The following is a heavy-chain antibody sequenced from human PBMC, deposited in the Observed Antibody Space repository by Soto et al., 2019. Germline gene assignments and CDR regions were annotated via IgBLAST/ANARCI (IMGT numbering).Heavy chain of an antibody. CDR1: GFTFDDYT. CDR2: ITWDGGMA. Sequence: GGSLSLSCAASGFTFDDYTMYWVRQGPGKGPQWVSLITWDGGMAQYADSVKGRFTISRDNSKDSLYLQMNSLKTEDTALSYCAKASFHQRSAYPTSHWFDTWGQGTLVTVSS. CDR3: AKASFHQRSAYPTSHWFDT. D-gene: IGHD3-3*01. J-gene: IGHJ5*02. V-gene: IGHV3-43*01.